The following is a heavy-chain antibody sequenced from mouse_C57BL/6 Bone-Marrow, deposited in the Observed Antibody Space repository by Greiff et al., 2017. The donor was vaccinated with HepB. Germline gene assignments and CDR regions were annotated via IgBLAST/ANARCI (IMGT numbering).Heavy chain of an antibody. CDR3: ARQGNWGLMTFDY. CDR1: GFTFSDYG. D-gene: IGHD4-1*01. CDR2: ISSGSSTI. J-gene: IGHJ2*01. Sequence: EVKLVESGGGLVKPGGSLKLSCAASGFTFSDYGMHWVRQAPEKGLEWVAYISSGSSTIYYADTVKGRFTISRDNAKNTLFLQMTSLRSEDTAMYYCARQGNWGLMTFDYWGKGTTRTVSS. V-gene: IGHV5-17*01.